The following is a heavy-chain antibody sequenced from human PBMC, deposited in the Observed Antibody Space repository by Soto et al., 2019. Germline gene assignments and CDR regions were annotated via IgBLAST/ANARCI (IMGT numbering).Heavy chain of an antibody. CDR3: AKERATTTAFDS. CDR1: GFTFSRDG. CDR2: ITDNGGST. D-gene: IGHD4-17*01. V-gene: IGHV3-23*01. Sequence: EVQLLESGGGLVQAGGSLRLSCAASGFTFSRDGMSWVRQAPGKGLEWVSLITDNGGSTYYADSVKGRFTISRDNTKNTLFLQMNSLRAEDTAVYYGAKERATTTAFDSWGQGALVPVSS. J-gene: IGHJ4*02.